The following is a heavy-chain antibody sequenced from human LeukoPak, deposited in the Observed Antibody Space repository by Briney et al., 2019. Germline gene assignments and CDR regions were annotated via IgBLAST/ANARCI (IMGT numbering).Heavy chain of an antibody. CDR1: GGSISSYF. J-gene: IGHJ4*02. CDR2: VYYSGST. CDR3: ARHAVGATHFDY. Sequence: SQTLSLTCTVSGGSISSYFWSWVPHPPGKGLDWIGYVYYSGSTHYNPSLKSRVTMSVDTSKNQFSLRLSSVTAADTALYYCARHAVGATHFDYWGQGTLVTVSS. D-gene: IGHD1-26*01. V-gene: IGHV4-59*08.